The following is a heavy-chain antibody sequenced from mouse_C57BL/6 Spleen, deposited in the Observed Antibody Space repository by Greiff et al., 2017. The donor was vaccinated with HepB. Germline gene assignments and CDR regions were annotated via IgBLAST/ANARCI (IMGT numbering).Heavy chain of an antibody. CDR1: GYTFTDYE. CDR2: IGPETGGT. CDR3: TELQDGLRRGFDC. Sequence: QVQLQQSGAELVRPGASVTLSCKASGYTFTDYEMYWVKQTPVHGLEWIGAIGPETGGTAYNQKFKGKAILTADKSSSTAYMELRSLTSEDSAVYYYTELQDGLRRGFDCWGQGTTLTVSS. D-gene: IGHD2-4*01. J-gene: IGHJ2*01. V-gene: IGHV1-15*01.